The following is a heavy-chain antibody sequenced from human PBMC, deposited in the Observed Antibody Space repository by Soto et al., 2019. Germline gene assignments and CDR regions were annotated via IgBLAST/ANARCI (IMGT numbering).Heavy chain of an antibody. J-gene: IGHJ5*02. Sequence: PGGSLRLSCAASGFTFSNYGMHWGRQAPGKGLEWVGVIWNDGSRKYYTDSVKGRFTISRDNSKNTLYLQMNSLRAEDTAIYYCAKDPLYTWTPGGAWFDPWGQGTLVTVSS. V-gene: IGHV3-33*06. D-gene: IGHD1-1*01. CDR2: IWNDGSRK. CDR3: AKDPLYTWTPGGAWFDP. CDR1: GFTFSNYG.